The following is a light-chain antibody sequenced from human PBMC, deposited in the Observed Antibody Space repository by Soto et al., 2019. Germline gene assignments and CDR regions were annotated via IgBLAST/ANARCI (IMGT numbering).Light chain of an antibody. CDR2: GAS. CDR1: QSVSSN. V-gene: IGKV3-20*01. CDR3: QQYGSSWT. J-gene: IGKJ1*01. Sequence: DIVMTQSPATLSMSLGERATLTCRASQSVSSNLAWYQQKPGQAPRLLIYGASSRATGIPDRFSGSGSGTDFTLTISRLEPEDFAAYYCQQYGSSWTFGQGTKVDIK.